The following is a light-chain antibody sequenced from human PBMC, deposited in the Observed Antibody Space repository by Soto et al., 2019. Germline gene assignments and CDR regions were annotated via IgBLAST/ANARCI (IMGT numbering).Light chain of an antibody. CDR1: QGIRND. CDR3: LQHNSYPWT. V-gene: IGKV1-17*01. CDR2: VAS. J-gene: IGKJ1*01. Sequence: DVQMSQPPSSLSASVGDRVTITCRASQGIRNDLGRYQQRQGKAPKRLIYVASSLQIGVPTRFSGSGSGTEFTLTISSLQPEEFATYFCLQHNSYPWTFGQGTKVDIK.